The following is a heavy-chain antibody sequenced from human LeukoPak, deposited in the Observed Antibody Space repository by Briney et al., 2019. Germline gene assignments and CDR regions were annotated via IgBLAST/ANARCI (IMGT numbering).Heavy chain of an antibody. J-gene: IGHJ5*02. V-gene: IGHV1-69*05. D-gene: IGHD3-16*02. CDR3: AGDGYYDYVWGSYRTNWFDP. Sequence: ATVKVSCKASGGTFSSYAISWVRQAPGQGLEWMGGIIPIFGTANYAQKFQGRVTITTDESTSTAYMELSSLRSEDTAVYYCAGDGYYDYVWGSYRTNWFDPWGQGTLVTVSS. CDR1: GGTFSSYA. CDR2: IIPIFGTA.